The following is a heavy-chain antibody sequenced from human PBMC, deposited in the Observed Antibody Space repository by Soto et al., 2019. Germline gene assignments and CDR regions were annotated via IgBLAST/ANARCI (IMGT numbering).Heavy chain of an antibody. V-gene: IGHV3-23*01. CDR2: ISGSGGST. CDR3: AKDLVQKWYYYDSSGYFQNWFDP. CDR1: GLTFNNYW. D-gene: IGHD3-22*01. Sequence: PGGSLRLSCAASGLTFNNYWMSWVRQAPGKGLEWVSAISGSGGSTYYADSVKGRFTISRDNSKNTLYLQMNSLRAEDTAVYYCAKDLVQKWYYYDSSGYFQNWFDPWGQGTLVTVSS. J-gene: IGHJ5*02.